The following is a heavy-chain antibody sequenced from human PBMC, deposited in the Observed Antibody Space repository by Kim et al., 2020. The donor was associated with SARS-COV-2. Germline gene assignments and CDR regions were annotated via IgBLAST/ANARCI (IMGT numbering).Heavy chain of an antibody. D-gene: IGHD6-19*01. CDR2: ISYDGSNK. CDR1: GFTFSSYG. J-gene: IGHJ5*02. Sequence: GGSLRLSCAASGFTFSSYGMHWVRQAPGKGLEWVAVISYDGSNKYYADSVKGRFTISRDNSKNTLYLQMNSLRAEDTAVYYCAKMAYSSGWTRDWFDPWGQGTLVTVSS. CDR3: AKMAYSSGWTRDWFDP. V-gene: IGHV3-30*18.